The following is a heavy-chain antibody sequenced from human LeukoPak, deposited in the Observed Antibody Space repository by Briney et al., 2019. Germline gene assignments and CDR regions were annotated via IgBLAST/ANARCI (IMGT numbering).Heavy chain of an antibody. J-gene: IGHJ3*02. CDR3: ASLWLALRDAFDI. CDR1: GYTFTSNG. CDR2: INTNTGNP. V-gene: IGHV7-4-1*02. D-gene: IGHD6-19*01. Sequence: ASVKVTCKASGYTFTSNGIGWVRQAPGQGLEWMGWINTNTGNPTYAQGFTGRFVFSLDTSVSTAYLQISSLKAEDTAVYYCASLWLALRDAFDIWGQGTMVTVSS.